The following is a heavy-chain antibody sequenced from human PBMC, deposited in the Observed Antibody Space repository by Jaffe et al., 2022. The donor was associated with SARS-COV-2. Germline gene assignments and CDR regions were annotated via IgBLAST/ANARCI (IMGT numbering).Heavy chain of an antibody. V-gene: IGHV3-30*04. J-gene: IGHJ6*03. Sequence: QVQLVESGGGVVQPGRSLRLSCAASGFTFSSYAMHWVRQAPGKGLEWVAVISYDGSNKYYADSVKGRFTISRDNSKNTLYLQMNSLRAEDTAVYYCARDPPGGSGEKYYYYYMDVWGKGTTVTVSS. CDR3: ARDPPGGSGEKYYYYYMDV. D-gene: IGHD3-10*01. CDR2: ISYDGSNK. CDR1: GFTFSSYA.